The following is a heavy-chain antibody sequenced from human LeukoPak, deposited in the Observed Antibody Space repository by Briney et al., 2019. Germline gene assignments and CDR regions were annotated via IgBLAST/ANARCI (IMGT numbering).Heavy chain of an antibody. V-gene: IGHV4-59*01. CDR3: ARTTTVTKILDY. CDR2: IYYSGST. CDR1: GGSISSYY. J-gene: IGHJ4*02. D-gene: IGHD4-17*01. Sequence: SETLSLTCTVSGGSISSYYWSWIRQPPGKGLEWIGYIYYSGSTNYNPSLKSRVTISVDTSKNQFSLKLSSVTAADTAVYYCARTTTVTKILDYWGQGTLVTVSS.